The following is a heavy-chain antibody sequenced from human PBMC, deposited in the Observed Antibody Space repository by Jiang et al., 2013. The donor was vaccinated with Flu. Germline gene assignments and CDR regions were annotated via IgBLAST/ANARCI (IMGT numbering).Heavy chain of an antibody. CDR2: INPSGGGT. CDR3: ARDTSAADSFWWFDP. J-gene: IGHJ5*02. V-gene: IGHV1-46*01. D-gene: IGHD6-13*01. CDR1: GYTFTSHY. Sequence: GAEVKKPGASVKVSCKASGYTFTSHYMHRVRQAPGQGLEWMAIINPSGGGTNYAQKFQGRVTLTRDTSTNTVYMELSSLRSEDTAVYYCARDTSAADSFWWFDPWGQGTLVTVSS.